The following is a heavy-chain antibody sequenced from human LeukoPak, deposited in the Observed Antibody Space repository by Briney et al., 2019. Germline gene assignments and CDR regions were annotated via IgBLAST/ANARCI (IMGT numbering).Heavy chain of an antibody. CDR1: GYTFTSYG. Sequence: GASVKVSCKASGYTFTSYGISWVRQAPGQGLEWMGWISAYNGNTNYAQKLQGRVTMTTDTSTSTAYMELRSLRSDDTAVYYCARVGLPYCYGSGSLYYFDYWGQGTLVTVSS. CDR3: ARVGLPYCYGSGSLYYFDY. J-gene: IGHJ4*02. CDR2: ISAYNGNT. D-gene: IGHD3-10*01. V-gene: IGHV1-18*01.